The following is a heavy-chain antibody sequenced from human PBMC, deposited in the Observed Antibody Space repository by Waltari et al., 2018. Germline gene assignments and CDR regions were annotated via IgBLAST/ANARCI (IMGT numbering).Heavy chain of an antibody. CDR3: ARDGQDMITFGGVFDY. CDR2: INPSGGST. D-gene: IGHD3-16*01. V-gene: IGHV1-46*01. CDR1: GYTFTSYY. J-gene: IGHJ4*02. Sequence: QVQLVQSGAEVKKPGASVKVSCKASGYTFTSYYMHWVRQAPGQGLEWMGIINPSGGSTSYAQKFQGRVTMTRDTSTSTVYMELSSLRSEDTAVYYCARDGQDMITFGGVFDYWGQGTLVTVSS.